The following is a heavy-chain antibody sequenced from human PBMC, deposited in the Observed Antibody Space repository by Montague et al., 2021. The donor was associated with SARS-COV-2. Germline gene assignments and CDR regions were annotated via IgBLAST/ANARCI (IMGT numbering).Heavy chain of an antibody. CDR1: GGSISSSSYY. CDR2: IYYSGST. V-gene: IGHV4-39*01. J-gene: IGHJ3*02. CDR3: ATYYDILTGYYIDAFDI. D-gene: IGHD3-9*01. Sequence: SETLSLTCTVSGGSISSSSYYWCWIRQPPGKGLAWIGSIYYSGSTYYNPSLKSRVTISVDTSKNQFSLKLSSVTAADTAVYYCATYYDILTGYYIDAFDIWGQGTMVTVSS.